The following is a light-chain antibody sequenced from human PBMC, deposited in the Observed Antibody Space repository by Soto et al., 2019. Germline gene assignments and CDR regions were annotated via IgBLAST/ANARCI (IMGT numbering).Light chain of an antibody. J-gene: IGLJ3*02. Sequence: QPVLTQSPPASASLGAPVKPPCPRSIDTSGYAIAWHQQQPEKGPRYLMKVDNRGSHTKGDGIPDRFSGSSSGAERYLTISSLQSEDEADYYCQTWGTGSWVFGGGTKLTVL. V-gene: IGLV4-69*01. CDR2: VDNRGSH. CDR3: QTWGTGSWV. CDR1: IDTSGYA.